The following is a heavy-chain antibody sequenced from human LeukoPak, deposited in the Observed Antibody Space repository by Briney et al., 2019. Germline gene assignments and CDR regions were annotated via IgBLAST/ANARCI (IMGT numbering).Heavy chain of an antibody. CDR2: INHSGST. J-gene: IGHJ6*03. CDR1: GGSFSGYY. Sequence: PSETLSLTCAVYGGSFSGYYWSWIRQPPGKGLEWIGEINHSGSTNYNPSLKSRVTISVDTSKNQFSLKLSSVTAADTAVYYCARGDIVVVPAAQASFYYYYYMDVWGKGTTVTVSS. CDR3: ARGDIVVVPAAQASFYYYYYMDV. V-gene: IGHV4-34*01. D-gene: IGHD2-2*01.